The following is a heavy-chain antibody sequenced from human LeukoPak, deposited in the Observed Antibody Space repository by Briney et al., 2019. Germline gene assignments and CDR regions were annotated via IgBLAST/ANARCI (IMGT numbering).Heavy chain of an antibody. Sequence: ASVKVSCKASGYTFTSYYMHWVRQAPGQGLEWMGIINPSGGSTSYAQKFQGRVTMTRDTSTSTVYMELSSLRSEDTAVYYCAKGPYFYGLGSYPDYWGQGTLVTVSS. J-gene: IGHJ4*02. V-gene: IGHV1-46*01. D-gene: IGHD3-10*01. CDR3: AKGPYFYGLGSYPDY. CDR1: GYTFTSYY. CDR2: INPSGGST.